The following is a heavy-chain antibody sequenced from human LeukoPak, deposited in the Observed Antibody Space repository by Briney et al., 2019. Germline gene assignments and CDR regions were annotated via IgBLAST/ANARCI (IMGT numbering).Heavy chain of an antibody. CDR1: GFTFSSYS. CDR2: ISSSSSTI. CDR3: ARDTSGYCSTSRCYGSWYFDL. J-gene: IGHJ2*01. V-gene: IGHV3-48*01. Sequence: GGSLRLSCAASGFTFSSYSMNWVRQAPGKGLEWVSYISSSSSTIYYADSVKGRFTISRDNAKNTLYLQMNSLGAEDTAVYYCARDTSGYCSTSRCYGSWYFDLWGRGTLVTVSS. D-gene: IGHD2-2*01.